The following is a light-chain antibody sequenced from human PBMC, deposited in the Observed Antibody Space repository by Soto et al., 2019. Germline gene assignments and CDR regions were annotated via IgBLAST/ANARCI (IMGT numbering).Light chain of an antibody. CDR3: QQSYRTPRT. Sequence: DIQMTQSPSSLSASVGDRDTITCRASQNINNYLNWYQQKPGKAPKLLIYAASSLQSGVPSRFSGSGSGADFTLTISSLQPGDFATYYCQQSYRTPRTFGQGTKVEIK. V-gene: IGKV1-39*01. CDR1: QNINNY. CDR2: AAS. J-gene: IGKJ1*01.